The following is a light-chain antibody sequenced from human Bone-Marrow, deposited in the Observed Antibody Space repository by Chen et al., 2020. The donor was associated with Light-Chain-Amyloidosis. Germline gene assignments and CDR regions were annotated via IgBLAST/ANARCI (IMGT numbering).Light chain of an antibody. CDR3: QSADSNGTNEVI. Sequence: SYELTRPPSVSVSQGQTARSTCSGDELQTKDAYWYQQKPGQAPVLVIHRHTERPSGISERFSGSSSGTTATLTISGVQAEDEADYHCQSADSNGTNEVIFGGGTKLTVL. J-gene: IGLJ2*01. V-gene: IGLV3-25*03. CDR1: ELQTKD. CDR2: RHT.